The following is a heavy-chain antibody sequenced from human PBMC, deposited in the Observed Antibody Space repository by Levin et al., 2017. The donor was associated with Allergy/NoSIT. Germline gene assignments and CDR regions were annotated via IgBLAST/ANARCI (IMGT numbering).Heavy chain of an antibody. CDR1: GGSFSAYS. CDR2: IIPIFGTT. V-gene: IGHV1-69*13. CDR3: ARRDTDGAFDV. Sequence: SVKVSCKASGGSFSAYSFSWVRLAPGQGLEWMGGIIPIFGTTNYAQKFQNRLTITADESTSTAYMDLRGLTSDDTGVYYCARRDTDGAFDVWGQGTMVTVSS. D-gene: IGHD5-24*01. J-gene: IGHJ3*01.